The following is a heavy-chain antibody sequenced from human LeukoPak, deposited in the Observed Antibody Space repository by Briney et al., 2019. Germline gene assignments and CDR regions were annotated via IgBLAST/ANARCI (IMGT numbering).Heavy chain of an antibody. J-gene: IGHJ4*02. Sequence: SETLSLTCTVSGGSISIYYWNWIRQPPGKGLEWTGYIYYTGSTKYNPSLKSRVTLSLDTSKNQLSLKLRSVTAADTAVYYCARGDTYFEYWGQGTLVSVSS. CDR2: IYYTGST. CDR3: ARGDTYFEY. CDR1: GGSISIYY. V-gene: IGHV4-59*01.